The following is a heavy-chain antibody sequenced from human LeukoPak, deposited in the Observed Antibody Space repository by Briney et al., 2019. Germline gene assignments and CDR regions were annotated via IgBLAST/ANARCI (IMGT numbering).Heavy chain of an antibody. CDR1: GFTFSSYW. CDR2: INSDGSST. V-gene: IGHV3-74*01. Sequence: GGSLRLSCAASGFTFSSYWMHWVRQAPGKGLVWVSRINSDGSSTSYADSVKGRFTISRDNAKNTLYLQMNSLKAEDTAVYYCARDRNHLSLVEWSGELTFGDHTHSYFDYCGQGTLVTVSS. J-gene: IGHJ4*02. D-gene: IGHD3-3*01. CDR3: ARDRNHLSLVEWSGELTFGDHTHSYFDY.